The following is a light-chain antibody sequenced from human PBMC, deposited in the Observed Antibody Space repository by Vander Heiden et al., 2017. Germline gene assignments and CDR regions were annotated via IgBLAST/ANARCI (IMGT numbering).Light chain of an antibody. V-gene: IGKV3-20*01. CDR1: QSVRSSH. Sequence: EIVLTQSPGTLSLSPGERATLSCRASQSVRSSHLAWYQQKPGQAPRLLIYGTSRRATGIPDRFSGSGSGTDFTLTISRLEPEDFAVYYCQQYDSPPRTFGQGTKLENK. CDR3: QQYDSPPRT. CDR2: GTS. J-gene: IGKJ2*01.